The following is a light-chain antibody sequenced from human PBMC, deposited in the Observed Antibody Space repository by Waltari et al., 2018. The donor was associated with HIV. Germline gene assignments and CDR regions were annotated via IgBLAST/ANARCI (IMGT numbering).Light chain of an antibody. Sequence: EFALTQSPGTLSLSPGARGTLSCRASQSVSSKNLAWYQQKPGQAPRLLIYCASSRVTGIPDRFSGSGSGTDFTLTISRLEAEDFAVYYCQQYDNSPYTFGQGTKLEIK. CDR3: QQYDNSPYT. CDR1: QSVSSKN. CDR2: CAS. V-gene: IGKV3-20*01. J-gene: IGKJ2*01.